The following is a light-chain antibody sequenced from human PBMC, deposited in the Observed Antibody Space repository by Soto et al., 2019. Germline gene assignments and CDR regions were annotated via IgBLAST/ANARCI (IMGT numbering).Light chain of an antibody. CDR1: SSDVGRYSY. V-gene: IGLV2-11*01. J-gene: IGLJ1*01. CDR3: CSYAGTYTGV. Sequence: QSALALPRSVSGSPGQSVSISCTGTSSDVGRYSYVSWHQQHPGKAPKLMIYDVSERPPGVPDRFSGSKSGNTASLTISGLQAEDEADYYCCSYAGTYTGVFGTGTKVTVL. CDR2: DVS.